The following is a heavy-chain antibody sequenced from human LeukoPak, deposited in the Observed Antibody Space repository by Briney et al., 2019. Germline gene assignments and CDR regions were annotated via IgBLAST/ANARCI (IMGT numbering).Heavy chain of an antibody. CDR1: GFTFSSYG. CDR2: IRYDGSNK. D-gene: IGHD3-3*01. CDR3: ARSARFLEWSFDY. V-gene: IGHV3-30*02. Sequence: GGSLRLSCAASGFTFSSYGMHWVRQAPGKGLEWVTFIRYDGSNKYYADSVKGRFTISRDNSKNTLYLQMNSLRAEDTAVYYCARSARFLEWSFDYWGQGTLVTVSS. J-gene: IGHJ4*02.